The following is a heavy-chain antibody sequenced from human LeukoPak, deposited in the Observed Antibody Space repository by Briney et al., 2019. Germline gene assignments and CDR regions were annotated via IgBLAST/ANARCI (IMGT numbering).Heavy chain of an antibody. D-gene: IGHD1-20*01. J-gene: IGHJ4*02. CDR2: IYTSGST. Sequence: SETLFLTCTVPGGSISSGSYYWSWIRQPAGKGLEWIGRIYTSGSTNYNPSLKSRVTISVDTSKNQFSLKLSSVTAADTAVYYCARGPTITRYNWAFDYWGQGTLVTVSS. CDR3: ARGPTITRYNWAFDY. V-gene: IGHV4-61*02. CDR1: GGSISSGSYY.